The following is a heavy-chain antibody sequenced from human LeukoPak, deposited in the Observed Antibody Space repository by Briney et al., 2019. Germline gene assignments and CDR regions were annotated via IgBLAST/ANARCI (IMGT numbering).Heavy chain of an antibody. CDR2: IYPGDSDT. D-gene: IGHD3-10*01. CDR3: ARREDYYGSGSYYIAPLFDY. CDR1: GYSFTSYW. Sequence: GESLKISCKGSGYSFTSYWIGWVRQMPGKGLEWMGIIYPGDSDTRYRPSFQGQVTISADKSISTAYLQWSSLKASDTAMYYCARREDYYGSGSYYIAPLFDYWGQGTLVTVSS. V-gene: IGHV5-51*01. J-gene: IGHJ4*02.